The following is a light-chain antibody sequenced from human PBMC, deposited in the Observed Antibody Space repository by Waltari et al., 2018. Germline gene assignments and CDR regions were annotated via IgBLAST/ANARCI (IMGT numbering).Light chain of an antibody. Sequence: QSVLTQPPSVSAAPGRRVTISCSGTSSNIGSHFVAWYQQLPGTAPKLLIHDSNTRPSGIPYRISCSKSGTSATLVIAGLQPGDEADYYCGTWDSSASGVVFGGGTKLTVL. J-gene: IGLJ2*01. V-gene: IGLV1-51*01. CDR1: SSNIGSHF. CDR2: DSN. CDR3: GTWDSSASGVV.